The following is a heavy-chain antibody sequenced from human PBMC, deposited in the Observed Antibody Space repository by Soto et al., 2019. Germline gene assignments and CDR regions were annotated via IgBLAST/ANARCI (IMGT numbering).Heavy chain of an antibody. J-gene: IGHJ6*02. CDR2: IYHSGST. Sequence: QVQLQESGPGLVKPSGTLSLTCAVSGGSISSSNCWIWVRQPPGKGLEWIGEIYHSGSTNFNPSLKSRVTRSVDKSKNQFSLKLNSVTAADTAVYYCARVSGSYYYGMDVWGQGTTVTVSS. CDR1: GGSISSSNC. V-gene: IGHV4-4*02. CDR3: ARVSGSYYYGMDV.